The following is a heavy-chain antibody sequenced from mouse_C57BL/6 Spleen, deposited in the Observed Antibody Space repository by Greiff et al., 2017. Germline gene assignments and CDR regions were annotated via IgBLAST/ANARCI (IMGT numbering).Heavy chain of an antibody. D-gene: IGHD1-1*01. Sequence: EVQLVESGGGLVQPKGSLKLSCAASGFSFNTYAMNWVRQAPGKGLEWVARIRSKSNNYATYYADSVKDRFTISRDASESMLYLQMNNLKTEDTAMYYCVRQGDGAWFAYWGQGTLVTVSA. CDR1: GFSFNTYA. V-gene: IGHV10-1*01. CDR2: IRSKSNNYAT. J-gene: IGHJ3*01. CDR3: VRQGDGAWFAY.